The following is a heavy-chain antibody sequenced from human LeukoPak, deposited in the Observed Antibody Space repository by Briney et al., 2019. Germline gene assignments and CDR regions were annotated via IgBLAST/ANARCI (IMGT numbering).Heavy chain of an antibody. V-gene: IGHV3-21*01. CDR2: ISSSSSYI. Sequence: GGSLRLSCAASGFTFSSYSMNWVRQAPGKGLEWVSSISSSSSYIYYADSVKGRFTISRDNAKNSLYLQMNSLRAEDTAVYYRARVLGYYYYYGMDVWGQGTTVTVSS. CDR1: GFTFSSYS. CDR3: ARVLGYYYYYGMDV. J-gene: IGHJ6*02.